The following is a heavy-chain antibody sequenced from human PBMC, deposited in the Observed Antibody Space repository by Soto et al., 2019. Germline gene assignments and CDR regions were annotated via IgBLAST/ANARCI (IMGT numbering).Heavy chain of an antibody. CDR1: AGTFRSYA. V-gene: IGHV1-69*12. D-gene: IGHD5-18*01. CDR3: ARTVYSSGLYHYGMDA. Sequence: QVQLVQSGAEVKKPGSSVKVSCKASAGTFRSYAISWVRQAPGQGLEWMGGIIPMFGTANYAQKFQGRVTITADESTSTAYMDLSSLGSEETAVYYCARTVYSSGLYHYGMDAWGQGTTVTVSS. J-gene: IGHJ6*02. CDR2: IIPMFGTA.